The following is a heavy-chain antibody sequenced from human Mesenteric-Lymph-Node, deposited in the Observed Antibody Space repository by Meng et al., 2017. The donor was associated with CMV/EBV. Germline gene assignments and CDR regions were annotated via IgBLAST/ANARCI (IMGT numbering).Heavy chain of an antibody. CDR1: GLTFDDYT. D-gene: IGHD6-6*01. Sequence: GESLKISCSASGLTFDDYTMHWVRQAPGKGLAWVSGITSGDNTYYADSVQGRFTISRDNSKNTLYLQMNSLRAEDTALYYCVKRSSGSSGYDYWGQGTLVTVSS. CDR3: VKRSSGSSGYDY. CDR2: ITSGDNT. V-gene: IGHV3-23*01. J-gene: IGHJ4*02.